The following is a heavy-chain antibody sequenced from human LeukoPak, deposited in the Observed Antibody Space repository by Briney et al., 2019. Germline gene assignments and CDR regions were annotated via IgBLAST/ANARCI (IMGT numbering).Heavy chain of an antibody. V-gene: IGHV3-21*01. Sequence: GGSLRLPCAASGFTFSAHSMNWVRQAPGKGLEWVASISSRSSYIYYGGSVKGRFTVSRDNARNSVYLQMNSLRVEDTAVYYCVRRAVSGEEALDFDYWGQGTLVTVSS. CDR2: ISSRSSYI. CDR1: GFTFSAHS. J-gene: IGHJ4*02. D-gene: IGHD6-19*01. CDR3: VRRAVSGEEALDFDY.